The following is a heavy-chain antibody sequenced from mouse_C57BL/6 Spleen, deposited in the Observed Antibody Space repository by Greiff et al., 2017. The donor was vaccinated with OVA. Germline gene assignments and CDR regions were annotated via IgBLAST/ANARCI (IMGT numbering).Heavy chain of an antibody. CDR1: GFTFSDYG. CDR3: ARGIYDGYYATAY. D-gene: IGHD2-3*01. J-gene: IGHJ3*01. Sequence: DVKLVESGGGLVKPGGSLKLSCAASGFTFSDYGMHWVRQAPEKGLEWVAYISSGSSTIYYADTVKGRFTISRDNAKNTLFLQMTSLRSEDTAMDYCARGIYDGYYATAYWGQGTLVTVSA. CDR2: ISSGSSTI. V-gene: IGHV5-17*01.